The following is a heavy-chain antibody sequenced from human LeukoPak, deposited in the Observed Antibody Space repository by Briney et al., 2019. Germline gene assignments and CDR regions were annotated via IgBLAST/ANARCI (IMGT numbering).Heavy chain of an antibody. V-gene: IGHV4-59*01. CDR1: GGSISNYY. J-gene: IGHJ4*02. CDR2: IDYTGRS. D-gene: IGHD6-13*01. Sequence: PSETLSLTGTVSGGSISNYYWIWIRQPPGKGLEGIGYIDYTGRSKDNPSLKSRVTISVDMSKNQFSLKLRSVTAADTGVYYCARDLGGPAAGTLDYWGQGTLVTVSS. CDR3: ARDLGGPAAGTLDY.